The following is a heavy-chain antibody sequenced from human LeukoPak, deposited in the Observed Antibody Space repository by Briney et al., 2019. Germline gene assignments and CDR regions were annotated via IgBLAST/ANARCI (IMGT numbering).Heavy chain of an antibody. D-gene: IGHD3-3*01. Sequence: GGSLRLSCAASGFSFDNRAMSWLRQAPGKGLEWVSTITGSGTSTYYADSVKGRFTISRDISRKTVYLQMNSLRAEDTAVYHCARYDFILISYFDLWGRGALVTVSS. CDR2: ITGSGTST. V-gene: IGHV3-23*01. J-gene: IGHJ2*01. CDR1: GFSFDNRA. CDR3: ARYDFILISYFDL.